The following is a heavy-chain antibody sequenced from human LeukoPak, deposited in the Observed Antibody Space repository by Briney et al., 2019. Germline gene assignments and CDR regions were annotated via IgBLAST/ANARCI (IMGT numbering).Heavy chain of an antibody. CDR1: GYTFTGYY. CDR2: INPNSSDT. V-gene: IGHV1-2*02. Sequence: GASVKVSCKASGYTFTGYYIHWVRQAPGQGLEWVGWINPNSSDTKYTQNFQGRVTMTRDTSISTAYMELSRLKSGDTAMYYCARDRVFADFDYWGQGTLVTVSS. D-gene: IGHD2-21*01. J-gene: IGHJ4*02. CDR3: ARDRVFADFDY.